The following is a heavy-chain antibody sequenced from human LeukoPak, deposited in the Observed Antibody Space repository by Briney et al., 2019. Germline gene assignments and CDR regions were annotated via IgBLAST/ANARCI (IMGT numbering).Heavy chain of an antibody. Sequence: PGGSLRLSCAASGFTFSGFGMHWVRQAPGKGLEWVAFVRYDGRNEWYADSVKGRFTISKDTSTNTLFLQMNSLRVEDTAVYYCAEGGYGSLYFDYWGQGTLVTVSS. CDR2: VRYDGRNE. CDR3: AEGGYGSLYFDY. V-gene: IGHV3-30*02. CDR1: GFTFSGFG. J-gene: IGHJ4*02. D-gene: IGHD4-17*01.